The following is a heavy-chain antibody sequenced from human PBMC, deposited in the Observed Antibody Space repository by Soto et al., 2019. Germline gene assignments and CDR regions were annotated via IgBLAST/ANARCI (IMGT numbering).Heavy chain of an antibody. CDR2: TYYRSRWFN. Sequence: SQTLSLTCAISGDSVSSNSATWDWIRQSPSRGLEWLGRTYYRSRWFNDYAGSVKGRITINPDTSNNQFSLQLTSLSPDDTAVYYCAKEGGNHYYYYAMDVWGQGTTVTVSS. CDR3: AKEGGNHYYYYAMDV. CDR1: GDSVSSNSAT. J-gene: IGHJ6*02. V-gene: IGHV6-1*01. D-gene: IGHD1-26*01.